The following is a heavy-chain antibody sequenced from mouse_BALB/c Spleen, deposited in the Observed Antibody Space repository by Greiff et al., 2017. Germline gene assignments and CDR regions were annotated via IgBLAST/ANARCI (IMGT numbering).Heavy chain of an antibody. V-gene: IGHV1-12*01. Sequence: QVQLQQPGAELVKPGASVKMSCKASGYTFTSYNMHWVKQTPGQGLEWIGAIYPGNGDTSYNQKFKGKATLTADKSSSTAYMQLSSLTSEDSAVYYCARSRGVSPYFDYWGQGTTLTVSS. CDR2: IYPGNGDT. J-gene: IGHJ2*01. CDR1: GYTFTSYN. CDR3: ARSRGVSPYFDY.